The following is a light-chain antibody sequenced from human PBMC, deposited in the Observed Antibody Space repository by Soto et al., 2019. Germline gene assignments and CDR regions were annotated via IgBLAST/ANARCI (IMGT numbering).Light chain of an antibody. J-gene: IGKJ1*01. CDR1: QIFSSSY. CDR2: GAS. CDR3: QQYASSPPT. Sequence: EIVLTQSPGTLSLSPGERATLSCRASQIFSSSYLAWYQQIPGQAPRLLIYGASSRATGIPDRFSGSGSGTDFTLTISRLESEDFAVFYCQQYASSPPTFGQGTKVEIK. V-gene: IGKV3-20*01.